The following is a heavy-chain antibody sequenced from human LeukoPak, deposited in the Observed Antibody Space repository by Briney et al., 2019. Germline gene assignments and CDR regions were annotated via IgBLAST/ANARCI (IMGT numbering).Heavy chain of an antibody. CDR2: ISGSGDST. CDR3: AKSFRSTSLDY. Sequence: GGSLRLSCAVSGFTFISYGMTWVRQAPGKGLEWVSAISGSGDSTYYADSVKGRFTISRDNSRNTLYLQMNSLRAGDTAVYYCAKSFRSTSLDYWGQGTLVTVSS. CDR1: GFTFISYG. D-gene: IGHD2-2*01. J-gene: IGHJ4*02. V-gene: IGHV3-23*01.